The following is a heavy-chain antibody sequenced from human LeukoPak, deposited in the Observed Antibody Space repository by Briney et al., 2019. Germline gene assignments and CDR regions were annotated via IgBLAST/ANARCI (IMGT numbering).Heavy chain of an antibody. J-gene: IGHJ4*02. CDR3: ARAYSSGWSTTGYYFDY. CDR1: GGSISSYY. CDR2: IYYSGST. V-gene: IGHV4-59*01. D-gene: IGHD6-19*01. Sequence: KPSETLSLTCTVSGGSISSYYWSWIRQPPGKGLEWIGYIYYSGSTNYNPSLKSRVTISVDTSKNQFSLKLSSVTAADTAVYYCARAYSSGWSTTGYYFDYWGQGTLVTVSS.